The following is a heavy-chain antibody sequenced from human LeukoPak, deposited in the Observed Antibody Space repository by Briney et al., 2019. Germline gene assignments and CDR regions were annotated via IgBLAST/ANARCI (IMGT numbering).Heavy chain of an antibody. Sequence: ASVKVSCEASGYTFTSYGISWVRQAPGQGLEWMGRINPNSGGTNYAQKFQGRVTMTRDTSISTVYMELSSLRSEDTAVYYCARSLGTHYYDSSGPWGYFDYWGQGTLVTVSS. J-gene: IGHJ4*02. CDR1: GYTFTSYG. CDR3: ARSLGTHYYDSSGPWGYFDY. D-gene: IGHD3-22*01. V-gene: IGHV1-2*06. CDR2: INPNSGGT.